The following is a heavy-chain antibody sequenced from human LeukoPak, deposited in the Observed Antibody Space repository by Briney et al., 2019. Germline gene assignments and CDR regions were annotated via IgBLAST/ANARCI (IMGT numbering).Heavy chain of an antibody. D-gene: IGHD3-10*01. Sequence: GGSLRLSCAASGFTFSDYYMSWIRQAPGKGLEWVSYISSSSSYTNYADSVKGRFTISRDNAKNSLYLQMNSLRAESTAVYYCARDPTMVRVSDTINWFDPWGQGTLVTVSS. J-gene: IGHJ5*02. V-gene: IGHV3-11*06. CDR3: ARDPTMVRVSDTINWFDP. CDR1: GFTFSDYY. CDR2: ISSSSSYT.